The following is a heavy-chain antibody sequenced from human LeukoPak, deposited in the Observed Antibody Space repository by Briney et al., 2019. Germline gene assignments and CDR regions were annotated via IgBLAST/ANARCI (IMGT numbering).Heavy chain of an antibody. J-gene: IGHJ6*02. CDR1: GYTFTSYG. CDR2: ISAYNGNT. D-gene: IGHD4-11*01. Sequence: GASVKVSCKASGYTFTSYGISWVRQAPGQGLEWMGWISAYNGNTNYAQKLQGRVTMTTDTSTSTAYMELRSLRSVDTAVYYCARERIDYSNYFYYYYYYGMDVWGQGTTVAVSS. CDR3: ARERIDYSNYFYYYYYYGMDV. V-gene: IGHV1-18*01.